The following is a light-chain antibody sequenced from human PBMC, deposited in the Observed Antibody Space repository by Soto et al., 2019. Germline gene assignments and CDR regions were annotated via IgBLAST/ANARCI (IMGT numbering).Light chain of an antibody. V-gene: IGKV1-39*01. CDR2: AAS. J-gene: IGKJ1*01. Sequence: DIELTQSPSSLSASVGDRVTITCRASQSISSYLDWYQQKPGNAPNLLIYAASILHRGGPSRFSGRGSGTDCTLTISSLQPEYCATYYGQQGYTTPRTFGQGTKVEIK. CDR1: QSISSY. CDR3: QQGYTTPRT.